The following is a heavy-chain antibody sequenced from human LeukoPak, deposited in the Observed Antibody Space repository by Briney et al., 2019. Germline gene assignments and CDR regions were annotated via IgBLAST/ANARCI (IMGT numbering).Heavy chain of an antibody. Sequence: ASVNVSCKASGYTFTSYDINWVRQAPGQGLEWMGWMNPYSGNTGYAQKFQGRVTMTRNTSISTAYMELSSLRSEDTAVYYCARGLKYSSSYHNYYYGMDVWGQGTTVTVSS. CDR3: ARGLKYSSSYHNYYYGMDV. CDR2: MNPYSGNT. V-gene: IGHV1-8*01. CDR1: GYTFTSYD. J-gene: IGHJ6*02. D-gene: IGHD6-6*01.